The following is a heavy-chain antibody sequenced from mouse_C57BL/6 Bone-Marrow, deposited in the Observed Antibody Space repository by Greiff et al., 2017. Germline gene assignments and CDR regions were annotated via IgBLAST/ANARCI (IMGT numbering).Heavy chain of an antibody. V-gene: IGHV5-9-1*02. D-gene: IGHD3-2*02. CDR2: ISSGGDYI. CDR3: TRVGGSYAMDY. CDR1: GFTFSSYA. J-gene: IGHJ4*01. Sequence: EVMLVESGEGLVKPGGSLKLSCAASGFTFSSYAMSWVRQTPEKRLEWVAYISSGGDYIYYADTVKGRFTISRDNARNTLYLQMRSLKSEDTAMYYCTRVGGSYAMDYWGQGTSVTVSS.